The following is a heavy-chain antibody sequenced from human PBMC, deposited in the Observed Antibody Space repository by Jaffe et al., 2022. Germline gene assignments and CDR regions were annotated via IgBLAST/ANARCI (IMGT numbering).Heavy chain of an antibody. V-gene: IGHV4-59*01. Sequence: QVQLQESGPGLVKPSETLSLTCTVSGGSISSYYWSWIRQPPGKGLEWIGYIYYSGSTNYNPSLKSRVTISVDTSKNQFSLKLSSVTAADTAVYYCARQGYCSSTSCYAGEADDYYYYYYMDVWGKGTTVTVSS. J-gene: IGHJ6*03. CDR1: GGSISSYY. CDR2: IYYSGST. CDR3: ARQGYCSSTSCYAGEADDYYYYYYMDV. D-gene: IGHD2-2*01.